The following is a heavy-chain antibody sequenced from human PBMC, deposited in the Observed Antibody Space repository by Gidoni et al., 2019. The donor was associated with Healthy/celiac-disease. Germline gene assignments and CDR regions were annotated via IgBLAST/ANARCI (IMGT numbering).Heavy chain of an antibody. CDR3: ASDSSSNGMDV. J-gene: IGHJ6*02. D-gene: IGHD6-6*01. CDR2: INHSGST. V-gene: IGHV4-34*01. Sequence: QVQLQQWGAGLLKHSETLSLTGAGYGGSFSCYYWSWIRQPPGKGLECIGEINHSGSTNYNPPLKSRVSISADTSKNQFSLKLSSVTAADTAVYYCASDSSSNGMDVWGQGTTVTVSS. CDR1: GGSFSCYY.